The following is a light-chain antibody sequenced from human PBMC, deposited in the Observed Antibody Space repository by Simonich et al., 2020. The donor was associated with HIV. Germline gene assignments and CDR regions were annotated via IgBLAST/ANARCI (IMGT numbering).Light chain of an antibody. CDR2: WAS. CDR3: QQYYDTPYT. J-gene: IGKJ2*01. CDR1: QSVLYSSNNKNY. Sequence: DIVMTQSPDSLTVSLGERATINCKSSQSVLYSSNNKNYLVWYQHKPGQPPKLLIYWASTRESGVPDRFSGSGSGTDFTLTISSLQAEDVAVYYCQQYYDTPYTFGQGTKLEIK. V-gene: IGKV4-1*01.